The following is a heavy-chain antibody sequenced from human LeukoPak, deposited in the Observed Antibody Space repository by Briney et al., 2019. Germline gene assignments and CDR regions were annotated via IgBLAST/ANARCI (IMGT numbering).Heavy chain of an antibody. J-gene: IGHJ4*02. D-gene: IGHD3-9*01. CDR2: IKSKTDGGTT. CDR3: TTDHPYDILTGPHIDY. V-gene: IGHV3-15*01. Sequence: PGESLRLSCAASGFTFSNAWMSWVRQAPGKGLEWVGRIKSKTDGGTTDYAAPVKGRFTISRDDSKNTLYLQMNSLKTEDTAVYYCTTDHPYDILTGPHIDYWGQGTLVTVSS. CDR1: GFTFSNAW.